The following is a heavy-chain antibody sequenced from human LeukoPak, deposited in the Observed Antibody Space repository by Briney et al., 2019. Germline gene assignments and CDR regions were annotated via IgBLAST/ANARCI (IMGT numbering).Heavy chain of an antibody. J-gene: IGHJ3*02. CDR3: ARAKRNAFDI. CDR2: ISRSSSTI. V-gene: IGHV3-48*01. Sequence: PGGSLRLSCAASGFIFSSYWMSWVRQAPGKGLEWVSYISRSSSTIYYADSVKGRFTISRDNAKKSLYLQMNSLRAEDMAVYYCARAKRNAFDIWGQGTMVTVSS. CDR1: GFIFSSYW.